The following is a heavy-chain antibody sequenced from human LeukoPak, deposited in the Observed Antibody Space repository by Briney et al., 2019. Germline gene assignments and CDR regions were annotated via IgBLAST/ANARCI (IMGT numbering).Heavy chain of an antibody. CDR2: ISSSSSYI. CDR3: ASGSYGSGSYYNAWDVDSPLDY. V-gene: IGHV3-21*01. Sequence: VGSLRLSSAASGFTFSCYSMNWVRQAPGKGLEWVSSISSSSSYIYYADSVKGRFTISRDNAKNSLYLQMNSLRAEDTAVYYCASGSYGSGSYYNAWDVDSPLDYWGQGTLVTVSS. CDR1: GFTFSCYS. J-gene: IGHJ4*02. D-gene: IGHD3-10*01.